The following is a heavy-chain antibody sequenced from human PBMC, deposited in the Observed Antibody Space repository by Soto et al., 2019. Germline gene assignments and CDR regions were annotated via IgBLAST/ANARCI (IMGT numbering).Heavy chain of an antibody. CDR2: ISYDGSNK. Sequence: VAVISYDGSNKYYADSVKGRLTISRDNSKNTLYLQMNSLRAEDTAVYYCARDPYQARVAYWGQGTLVTVSS. J-gene: IGHJ4*02. V-gene: IGHV3-30-3*01. CDR3: ARDPYQARVAY. D-gene: IGHD6-6*01.